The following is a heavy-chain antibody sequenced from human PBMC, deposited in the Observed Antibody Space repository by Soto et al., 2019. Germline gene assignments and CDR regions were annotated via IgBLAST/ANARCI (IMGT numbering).Heavy chain of an antibody. D-gene: IGHD3-3*01. CDR2: MNPNSGNT. Sequence: GASVKVSCKASGYTFASYDINWVRQATGQGLEWMGWMNPNSGNTGYAQKFQGRVTMTRNTSISTAYMELSSLRSEDTAVYYCARHPHYDFWSGYYAGGTYYMDVWGKGTTVTVSS. J-gene: IGHJ6*03. CDR3: ARHPHYDFWSGYYAGGTYYMDV. V-gene: IGHV1-8*01. CDR1: GYTFASYD.